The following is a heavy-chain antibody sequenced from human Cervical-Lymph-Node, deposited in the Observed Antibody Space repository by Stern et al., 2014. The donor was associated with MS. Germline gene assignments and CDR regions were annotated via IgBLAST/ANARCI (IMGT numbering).Heavy chain of an antibody. D-gene: IGHD6-6*01. CDR2: IHPRGPAI. V-gene: IGHV5-51*03. CDR1: GYSFTNFW. Sequence: VQLVQSGGEVQKPGGSLKISCKGSGYSFTNFWIPWVRQVPGKGLEWVGFIHPRGPAIESRPSFQGPVPFSPDNATKHPYLHWSSLRASDSAMYYCARFHSNSGLDYWGQGTLVTVSS. J-gene: IGHJ4*02. CDR3: ARFHSNSGLDY.